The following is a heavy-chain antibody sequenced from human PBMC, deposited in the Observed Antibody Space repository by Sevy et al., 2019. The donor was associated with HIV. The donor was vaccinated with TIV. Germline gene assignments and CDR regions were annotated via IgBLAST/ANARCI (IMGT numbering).Heavy chain of an antibody. V-gene: IGHV3-7*04. Sequence: GGSLRLSCAASGFTLGSYWMNWVRQAPGKGLEWVAQIKQDGSEKNYVNSVRGRFTISRDNAKNSLYLQMNSLRPEDTAVYYCARGSNGAFDIWGQGAMVTVSS. D-gene: IGHD2-8*01. CDR2: IKQDGSEK. J-gene: IGHJ3*02. CDR3: ARGSNGAFDI. CDR1: GFTLGSYW.